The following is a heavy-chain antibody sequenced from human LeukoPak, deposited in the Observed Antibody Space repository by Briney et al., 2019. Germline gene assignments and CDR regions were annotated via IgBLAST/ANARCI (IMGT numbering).Heavy chain of an antibody. J-gene: IGHJ4*02. V-gene: IGHV4-38-2*02. CDR2: IYHSGST. D-gene: IGHD6-19*01. CDR3: ARSGWH. CDR1: GYSISSGYY. Sequence: SETLSLTCTVSGYSISSGYYWGWIRQPPGKGLEWIGSIYHSGSTYYNPSLKSRVTISVDTSKNQFSLKLSSVTAADTAVYYCARSGWHWGQGTLVTVSS.